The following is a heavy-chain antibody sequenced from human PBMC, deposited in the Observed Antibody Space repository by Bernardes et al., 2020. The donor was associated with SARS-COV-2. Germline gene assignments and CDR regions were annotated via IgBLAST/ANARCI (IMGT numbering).Heavy chain of an antibody. CDR3: ARDHNPRFLYYDISGIMGAFDI. J-gene: IGHJ3*02. CDR1: GYTFTGYY. D-gene: IGHD3-22*01. V-gene: IGHV1-2*02. CDR2: INPTSGDT. Sequence: ASVKVSCRASGYTFTGYYMYWVRQAPGQGLEWMGGINPTSGDTNSAQKFQGRVTMTRDTSISTAYMELSRLTSDDTAVYYCARDHNPRFLYYDISGIMGAFDIWGQGTLVTVAS.